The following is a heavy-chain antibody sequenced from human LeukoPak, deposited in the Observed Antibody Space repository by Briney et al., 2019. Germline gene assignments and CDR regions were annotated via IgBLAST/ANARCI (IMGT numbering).Heavy chain of an antibody. CDR1: GGSFSGYY. Sequence: SETLSLTCAVYGGSFSGYYWSWIRQPPGKGLEWIGEINHSGSTNYNPSLKSRVTISVDTSKNQFSQKLSSVTAADTAVYYCARWYCSSTCCYLFDYWGQGTLVTVSS. CDR3: ARWYCSSTCCYLFDY. D-gene: IGHD2-2*01. J-gene: IGHJ4*02. V-gene: IGHV4-34*01. CDR2: INHSGST.